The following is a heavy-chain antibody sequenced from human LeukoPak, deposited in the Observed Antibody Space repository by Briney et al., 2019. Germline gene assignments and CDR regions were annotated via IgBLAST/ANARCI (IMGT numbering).Heavy chain of an antibody. Sequence: SETLSLTCTVSGGSISSSSYYWGWIHQPPGKGLEWIGSIYYSGSTYYNPSLKSRVTISVDTSKNQFSLKLSSVTAADTAVYYCARTKVYADAFDIWGQGTMVTVSS. J-gene: IGHJ3*02. CDR3: ARTKVYADAFDI. D-gene: IGHD2/OR15-2a*01. CDR1: GGSISSSSYY. V-gene: IGHV4-39*07. CDR2: IYYSGST.